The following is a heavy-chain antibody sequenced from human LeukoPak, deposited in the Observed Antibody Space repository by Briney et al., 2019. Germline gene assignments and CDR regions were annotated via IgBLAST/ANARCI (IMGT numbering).Heavy chain of an antibody. J-gene: IGHJ4*02. CDR1: GFTFSSYG. Sequence: PGRSLRLSCAASGFTFSSYGMHWVRQAPGKGLEWVANIKQDGSEKYYVDSVKGRFTISRDNAKNSLYLQMNSLRAEDTAVYYCARVACSSTSCSQSYWGQGTLVTVSS. D-gene: IGHD2-2*01. CDR2: IKQDGSEK. CDR3: ARVACSSTSCSQSY. V-gene: IGHV3-7*01.